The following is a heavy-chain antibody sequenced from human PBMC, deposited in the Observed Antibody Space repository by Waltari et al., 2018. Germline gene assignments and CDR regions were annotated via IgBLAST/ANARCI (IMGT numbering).Heavy chain of an antibody. CDR1: EFTFSSYA. CDR2: ISYNGRNI. D-gene: IGHD3-22*01. V-gene: IGHV3-30*04. CDR3: ARDYCDRTNCHGMDV. J-gene: IGHJ6*02. Sequence: QVQLVESGGGVVQPGRSLRLSCEASEFTFSSYAMHWVRQAPGKGLEWGAVISYNGRNIYYVYSVKGRFTISRDNSKKTLYMQMNSLRAEDTAVYYCARDYCDRTNCHGMDVWGQGTTVTVSS.